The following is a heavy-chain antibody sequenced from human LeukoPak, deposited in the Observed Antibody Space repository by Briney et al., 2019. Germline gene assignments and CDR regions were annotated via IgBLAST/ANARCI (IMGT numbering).Heavy chain of an antibody. CDR3: ARHPAGPSASIDY. J-gene: IGHJ4*02. V-gene: IGHV4-59*08. CDR1: GGSISSYY. CDR2: IYYSGST. D-gene: IGHD1-26*01. Sequence: SGTLSLTCTVSGGSISSYYWSWIRQPPGKGLEWIGYIYYSGSTNYNPSLKSRVTISVDTSKNQFSLKLSSVTAADTAVYYCARHPAGPSASIDYWGQGTLVTVSS.